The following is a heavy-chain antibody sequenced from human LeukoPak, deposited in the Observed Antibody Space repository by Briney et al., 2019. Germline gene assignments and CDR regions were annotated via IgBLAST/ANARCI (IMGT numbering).Heavy chain of an antibody. CDR2: IKQDGSEK. D-gene: IGHD2-2*01. CDR1: GFTFSSYW. CDR3: ARDDCSSISCYHNWFDP. Sequence: GGSLRLSCAAPGFTFSSYWMSWVRQAPGKGLEWVANIKQDGSEKYYVDSVKGRFTISRDNAKNSLYLRMNSLRAEDTAVYYCARDDCSSISCYHNWFDPWGQGTLVTVSS. J-gene: IGHJ5*02. V-gene: IGHV3-7*01.